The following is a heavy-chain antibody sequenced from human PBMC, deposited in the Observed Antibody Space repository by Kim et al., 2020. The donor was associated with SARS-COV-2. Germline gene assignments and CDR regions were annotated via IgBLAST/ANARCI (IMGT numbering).Heavy chain of an antibody. Sequence: ASVKVSCKASGYTFTSYAMNWVRQAPGQGLEWMGWINTNTGNPTYAQGFTGRFVFSLDTSVSTAYLQISSLKAEDTAVYYCARGEYSSSWYGRSDFQHWGQGTLVTVSS. CDR2: INTNTGNP. CDR3: ARGEYSSSWYGRSDFQH. D-gene: IGHD6-13*01. V-gene: IGHV7-4-1*02. CDR1: GYTFTSYA. J-gene: IGHJ1*01.